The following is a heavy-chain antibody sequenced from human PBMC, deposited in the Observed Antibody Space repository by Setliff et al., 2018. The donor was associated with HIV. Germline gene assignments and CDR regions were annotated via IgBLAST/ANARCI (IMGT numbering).Heavy chain of an antibody. CDR3: AAGPFNWGQYF. CDR1: GYIFTDYY. CDR2: VDPQDGET. Sequence: ASVKVSCKASGYIFTDYYMHWVQRAPGAGLEWIGRVDPQDGETKYAEKFQGRVTITADMSTNTAYMELDNLKSEDTAMYFCAAGPFNWGQYFWGHGTLVTVSS. V-gene: IGHV1-69-2*01. D-gene: IGHD3-16*01. J-gene: IGHJ4*01.